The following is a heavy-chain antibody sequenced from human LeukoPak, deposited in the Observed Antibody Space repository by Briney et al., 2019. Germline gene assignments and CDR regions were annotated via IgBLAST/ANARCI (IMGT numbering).Heavy chain of an antibody. D-gene: IGHD4-17*01. V-gene: IGHV4-39*01. CDR2: IYYSGST. CDR3: ATRYGDYDTYYFMDV. Sequence: PSETLSLTCTVSGGSISSSSYYWGWIRQPPGTGLEWIGSIYYSGSTYYNPSLKSRVTISVDTSKTQFSLKLSSVTAADTAVYYCATRYGDYDTYYFMDVWGKGTTVTISS. CDR1: GGSISSSSYY. J-gene: IGHJ6*03.